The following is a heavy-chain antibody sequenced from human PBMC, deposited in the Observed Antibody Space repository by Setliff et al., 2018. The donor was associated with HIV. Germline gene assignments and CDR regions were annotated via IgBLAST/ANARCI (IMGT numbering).Heavy chain of an antibody. CDR3: ARVDEAGTAYFYYYYYGMDV. D-gene: IGHD6-19*01. CDR1: GFIFSSYW. V-gene: IGHV3-74*01. Sequence: GGSLRLSCAASGFIFSSYWTHWVRQAPGKGLVWVSRIDSDGSSTNYADSVKGRFTISRDNARNTLYLQMNSLRGEDTGVYYCARVDEAGTAYFYYYYYGMDVWGQGATVTVSS. J-gene: IGHJ6*02. CDR2: IDSDGSST.